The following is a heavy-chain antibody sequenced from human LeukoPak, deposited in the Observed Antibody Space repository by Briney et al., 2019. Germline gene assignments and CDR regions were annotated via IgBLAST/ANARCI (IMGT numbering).Heavy chain of an antibody. Sequence: GGSLRLSCAASGFTFSSYAMSWVRQAPGKGLEWVSSTGGSGDNTFYADSVKDRFTVSRDNSKNTLFLQMNSLRAEDTAVYYCAKGRGTTVTSAANYWGQGTLVTVSS. CDR1: GFTFSSYA. CDR3: AKGRGTTVTSAANY. CDR2: TGGSGDNT. V-gene: IGHV3-23*01. D-gene: IGHD4-17*01. J-gene: IGHJ4*02.